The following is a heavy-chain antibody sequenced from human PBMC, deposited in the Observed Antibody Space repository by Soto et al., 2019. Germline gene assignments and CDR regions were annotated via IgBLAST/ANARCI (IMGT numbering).Heavy chain of an antibody. Sequence: EVKVVESGGGLVQPGGSLRLSCAASGFTFSTYWMHWVRQVPGKGLVWVSRIKGDGSSLSYADSVKGRFTISRDNVEKTVYLQMGSLRADDTALYYCARGLKNYYGVDVWGKGTTVTVSS. CDR1: GFTFSTYW. CDR2: IKGDGSSL. CDR3: ARGLKNYYGVDV. J-gene: IGHJ6*04. V-gene: IGHV3-74*01.